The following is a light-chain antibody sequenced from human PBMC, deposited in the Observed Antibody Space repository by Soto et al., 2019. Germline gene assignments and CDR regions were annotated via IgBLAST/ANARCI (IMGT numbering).Light chain of an antibody. CDR3: QQRSNWL. CDR2: GAS. J-gene: IGKJ3*01. Sequence: EIVLTPSPGTLSLSPGERAILSCRASQSVSSSYSAWYHQKPGQAPRLLIYGASSRATGIPDRFSGSGSGTDFTLTISSLEADVPAVCYWQQRSNWLFGHGTKVDIK. CDR1: QSVSSSY. V-gene: IGKV3D-20*02.